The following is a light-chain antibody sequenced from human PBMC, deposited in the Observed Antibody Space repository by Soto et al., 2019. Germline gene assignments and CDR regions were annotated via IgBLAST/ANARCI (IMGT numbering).Light chain of an antibody. CDR1: RDVGSD. CDR3: LQDYGDSWK. J-gene: IGKJ1*01. Sequence: TQMTQSPLSLSASVGEKIIITCRASRDVGSDVSWYQQKPGQAPKLVIYAASNLYTGVPSRFSGRRSGTEFTLTISSLQPEDFASYYCLQDYGDSWKFGQGTKVEIE. CDR2: AAS. V-gene: IGKV1-6*01.